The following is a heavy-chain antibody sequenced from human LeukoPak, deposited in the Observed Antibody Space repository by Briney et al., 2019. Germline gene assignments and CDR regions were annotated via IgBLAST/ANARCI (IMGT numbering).Heavy chain of an antibody. J-gene: IGHJ4*02. V-gene: IGHV3-7*01. D-gene: IGHD3-22*01. Sequence: GGSLRLSCAASGFTFSSYWVSWVRQAPGKGLEWVANIKQDGSEKYYVDSVKGRFTISRDNAKNSLYLQMNSLRAEDTAVYYCARGYDSSGLHEPYFDYWGQGTLVTVSS. CDR3: ARGYDSSGLHEPYFDY. CDR1: GFTFSSYW. CDR2: IKQDGSEK.